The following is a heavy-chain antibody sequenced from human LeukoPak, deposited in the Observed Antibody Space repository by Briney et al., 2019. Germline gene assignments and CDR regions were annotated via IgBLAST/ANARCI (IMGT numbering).Heavy chain of an antibody. J-gene: IGHJ5*02. CDR3: ARDSGNSWYNWFDP. D-gene: IGHD3-9*01. Sequence: GGSLRLSCTASGFTFSSYSMNWVRQAPGKGRGGGSSISSSRSKIYYADSVKGRFTISRDNAKNSLYLQMNSLRAEDTAVYYCARDSGNSWYNWFDPWGQGTLVTVSS. V-gene: IGHV3-21*01. CDR1: GFTFSSYS. CDR2: ISSSRSKI.